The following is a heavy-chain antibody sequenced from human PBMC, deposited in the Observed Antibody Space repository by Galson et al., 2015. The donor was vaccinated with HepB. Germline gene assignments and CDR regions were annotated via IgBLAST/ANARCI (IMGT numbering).Heavy chain of an antibody. J-gene: IGHJ3*02. V-gene: IGHV3-21*04. Sequence: SLRLSCAASGFTFSSYSMNWVRQAPGKGLEWVSSISSSSSYIYYADSVKGRFTISRDNAKNSLYLQMNSLRAEDTAVYYCANSRGDPARLDAFDIWGQGTMVTVSS. CDR3: ANSRGDPARLDAFDI. D-gene: IGHD2-21*02. CDR2: ISSSSSYI. CDR1: GFTFSSYS.